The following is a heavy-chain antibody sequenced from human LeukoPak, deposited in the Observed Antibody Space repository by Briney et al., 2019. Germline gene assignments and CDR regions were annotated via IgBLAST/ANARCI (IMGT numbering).Heavy chain of an antibody. J-gene: IGHJ4*02. V-gene: IGHV3-7*01. CDR1: GFTFSSYW. CDR3: AKDRGDYFDY. Sequence: GGSLRLSCAASGFTFSSYWMSWVRQAPGKGLEWVANIKQDGSEKFYVDSVKGRFTISRDNAKNSLYLQMNSLRAEDTTVYYCAKDRGDYFDYWGQGTLVTVSS. CDR2: IKQDGSEK.